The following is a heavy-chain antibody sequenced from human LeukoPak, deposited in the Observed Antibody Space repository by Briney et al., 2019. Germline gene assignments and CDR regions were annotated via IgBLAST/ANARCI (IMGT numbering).Heavy chain of an antibody. CDR1: GGSISTSSYY. CDR2: IFYSGST. Sequence: SETLSLTCTVSGGSISTSSYYWGWVRQPPGKGLEWIGNIFYSGSTYYSPSLKSRVTISLDTSRNQFSLKLNSVTAADTAVYYCAKSNGYGLVDIWGKGTTVTVSS. V-gene: IGHV4-39*07. CDR3: AKSNGYGLVDI. D-gene: IGHD3-10*01. J-gene: IGHJ6*04.